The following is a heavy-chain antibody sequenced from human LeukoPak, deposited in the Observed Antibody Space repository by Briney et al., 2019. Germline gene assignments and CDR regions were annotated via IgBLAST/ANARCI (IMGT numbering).Heavy chain of an antibody. CDR1: GYSLTGYY. CDR3: WRECGICYGESFDY. D-gene: IGHD2-15*01. J-gene: IGHJ4*02. CDR2: ISPNVGVT. Sequence: ASVKVSCKASGYSLTGYYMHWVRQAPGQGPEWMGRISPNVGVTNYAQKFQGRVTMTRDTSISTAYMELSRLTSDDTAVYYRWRECGICYGESFDYSGQGTLVTASS. V-gene: IGHV1-2*06.